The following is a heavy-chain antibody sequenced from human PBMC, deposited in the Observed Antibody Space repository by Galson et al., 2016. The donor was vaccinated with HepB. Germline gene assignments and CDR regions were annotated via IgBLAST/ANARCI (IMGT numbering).Heavy chain of an antibody. J-gene: IGHJ4*02. CDR3: ARGGVSITIFGVVPYFDS. V-gene: IGHV3-21*01. CDR1: GFTFDTYC. Sequence: SLRLSCAASGFTFDTYCMNWVRQAPGKGLEWVASISTTGRYIYYADSVEGRFTISGDNAQNSVYLQMNSLRPEDTAIYYCARGGVSITIFGVVPYFDSGGQGALVTVSS. CDR2: ISTTGRYI. D-gene: IGHD3-3*01.